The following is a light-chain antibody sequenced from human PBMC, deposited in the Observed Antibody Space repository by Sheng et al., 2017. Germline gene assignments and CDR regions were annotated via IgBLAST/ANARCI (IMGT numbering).Light chain of an antibody. Sequence: DIQMTQSPSTLSASVGDRVTITCRASQSISTWLAWYQQKPGKAPKLLIYKASDLQGGVPSRFSGSGSGTEFTLTISSLQPDDFATYYCQQYSTYLYTFGQGTKLEIK. CDR1: QSISTW. CDR3: QQYSTYLYT. J-gene: IGKJ2*01. V-gene: IGKV1-5*03. CDR2: KAS.